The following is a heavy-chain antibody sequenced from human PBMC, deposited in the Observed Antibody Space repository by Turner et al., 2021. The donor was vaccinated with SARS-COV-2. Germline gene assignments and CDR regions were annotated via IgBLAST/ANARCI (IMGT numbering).Heavy chain of an antibody. J-gene: IGHJ5*02. Sequence: EVQLVACGGGLVQPGGSLRLSCAASGITFRNYDMHWVRQATGKGLGWDSAVGTAGDTYYPGSVKGRFTISRENGKNSLYLQMNSLRAGDTAVYYCARAKFRGLIAWFDPWGQGTLVTVSS. CDR3: ARAKFRGLIAWFDP. V-gene: IGHV3-13*04. D-gene: IGHD3-10*01. CDR2: VGTAGDT. CDR1: GITFRNYD.